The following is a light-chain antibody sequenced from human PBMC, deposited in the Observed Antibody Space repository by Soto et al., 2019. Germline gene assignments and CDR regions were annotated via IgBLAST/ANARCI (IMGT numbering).Light chain of an antibody. J-gene: IGKJ4*01. CDR2: GAS. Sequence: EIVMTQSPATLSVSPGGSATLSCRASQSIKSNLAWYRQKPGQAPRLLIYGASTRATGIPARFSGSGSGTEFTLTISSLQSEDSAVYYCQQYNNWPPLTFGGGTKVEIK. V-gene: IGKV3D-15*01. CDR3: QQYNNWPPLT. CDR1: QSIKSN.